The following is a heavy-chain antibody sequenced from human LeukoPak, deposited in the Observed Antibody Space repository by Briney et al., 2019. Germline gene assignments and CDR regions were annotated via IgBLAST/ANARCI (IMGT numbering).Heavy chain of an antibody. CDR3: ARDPSGSYSGSFYFDY. V-gene: IGHV4-4*07. CDR2: IYTSGST. J-gene: IGHJ4*02. CDR1: GGSISSYY. Sequence: SETLSLTCTVSGGSISSYYWSWIRQPAGKGLEGIGRIYTSGSTNYNPSLKRRVTMSVDTSKNQFSLKLSSVTAADTAVYYCARDPSGSYSGSFYFDYWGQGTLVTVSS. D-gene: IGHD1-26*01.